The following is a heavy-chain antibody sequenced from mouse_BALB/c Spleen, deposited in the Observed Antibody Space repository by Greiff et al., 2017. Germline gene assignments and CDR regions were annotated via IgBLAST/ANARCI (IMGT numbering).Heavy chain of an antibody. CDR2: ISYSGST. D-gene: IGHD2-3*01. CDR3: ARDGYYDYAMDY. CDR1: GYSITSDYA. J-gene: IGHJ4*01. V-gene: IGHV3-2*02. Sequence: EVQGVESGPGLVKPSQSLSLTCTVTGYSITSDYAWNWIRQFPGNKLEWMGYISYSGSTSYNPSLKSRISITRDTSKNQFFLQLNSVTTEDTATYYCARDGYYDYAMDYWGQGTSVTVSS.